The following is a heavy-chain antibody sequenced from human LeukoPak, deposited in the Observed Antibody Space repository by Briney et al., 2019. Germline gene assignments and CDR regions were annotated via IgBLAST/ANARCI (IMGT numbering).Heavy chain of an antibody. J-gene: IGHJ4*02. CDR1: GFTFSSYE. Sequence: GGSLRLSCAASGFTFSSYEMNWVRQAPGKGLEWVSYISSSGSTIYYADSVKGRFTISRDNAKNSLYLQMNSLRAEDTAVYYCAGDGWGGYPDYWGQGTLVTVSS. CDR3: AGDGWGGYPDY. D-gene: IGHD6-19*01. CDR2: ISSSGSTI. V-gene: IGHV3-48*03.